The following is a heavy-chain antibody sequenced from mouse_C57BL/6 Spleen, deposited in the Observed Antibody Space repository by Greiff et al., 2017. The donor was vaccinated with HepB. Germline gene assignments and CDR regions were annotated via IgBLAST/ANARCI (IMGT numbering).Heavy chain of an antibody. CDR1: GYTFTSYT. V-gene: IGHV1-4*01. Sequence: VQLQQSGAELARPGASVKMSCKASGYTFTSYTMHWVKQRPGQGLEWIGYINPSSGYTKYNQKFKDKATLTADKSSSTAYMQLSSLTSEDSAVYYCARRNYGNYDAMDYWGQGTSVTVSS. CDR3: ARRNYGNYDAMDY. D-gene: IGHD2-1*01. J-gene: IGHJ4*01. CDR2: INPSSGYT.